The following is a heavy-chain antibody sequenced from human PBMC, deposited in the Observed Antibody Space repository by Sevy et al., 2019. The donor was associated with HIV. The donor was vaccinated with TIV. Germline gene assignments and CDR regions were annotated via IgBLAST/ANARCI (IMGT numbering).Heavy chain of an antibody. CDR1: GFNFNEYA. CDR2: ITWNSDSV. D-gene: IGHD6-19*01. Sequence: GESLRLSCAASGFNFNEYAMHWVRQAPGKGLEWVSGITWNSDSVVYADSVKGRFTISRDKAKNSLYRQMNSLRPEDTALYYCAKDLISVAGFYAFDMWGQGTMVTVSS. J-gene: IGHJ3*02. V-gene: IGHV3-9*01. CDR3: AKDLISVAGFYAFDM.